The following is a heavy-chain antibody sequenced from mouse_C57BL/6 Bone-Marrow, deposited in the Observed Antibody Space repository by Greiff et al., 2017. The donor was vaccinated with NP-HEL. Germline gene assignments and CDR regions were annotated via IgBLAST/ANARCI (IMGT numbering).Heavy chain of an antibody. CDR3: ATSSSYGYFDV. Sequence: VQLQQPGAELVKPGASVKLSCKASGYTFTSYWMHWVKQRPGKGLEWIGMIHPNSGSTNYNEKFKSKATLTVDKSSSTAYMQLSSLTSEDSAVYYCATSSSYGYFDVWGTGTTVTVSS. J-gene: IGHJ1*03. CDR2: IHPNSGST. V-gene: IGHV1-64*01. CDR1: GYTFTSYW. D-gene: IGHD1-1*01.